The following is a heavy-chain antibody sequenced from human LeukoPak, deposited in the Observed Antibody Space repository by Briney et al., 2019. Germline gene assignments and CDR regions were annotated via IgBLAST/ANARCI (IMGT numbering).Heavy chain of an antibody. Sequence: SETLSLTCTVSGDSISSHDWTWIRQPPGKGLEWIGYFYYSGNTNYNPSLRSRLTISVDTSRNQLSLNVTSVTAADTAVYFCARVADSYYYMDVWGKGTTVTVSS. V-gene: IGHV4-59*11. CDR1: GDSISSHD. J-gene: IGHJ6*03. CDR2: FYYSGNT. CDR3: ARVADSYYYMDV.